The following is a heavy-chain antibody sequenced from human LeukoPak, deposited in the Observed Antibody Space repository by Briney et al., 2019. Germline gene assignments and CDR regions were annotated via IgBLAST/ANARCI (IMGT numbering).Heavy chain of an antibody. V-gene: IGHV3-30*02. J-gene: IGHJ6*03. CDR1: GFTFSSYW. CDR3: AKDAEDIVVVPAARSSYYNYMDV. CDR2: IRYDGSNK. D-gene: IGHD2-2*01. Sequence: GSLRLSCAASGFTFSSYWMHWVRQAPGKGLEWVALIRYDGSNKYYADSVKGRFTISRDNSKNTLYLQMNSLRAEDTAVYYCAKDAEDIVVVPAARSSYYNYMDVWGKGTTVTISS.